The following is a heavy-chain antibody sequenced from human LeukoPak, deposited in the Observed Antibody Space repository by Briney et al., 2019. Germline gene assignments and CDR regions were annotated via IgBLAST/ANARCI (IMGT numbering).Heavy chain of an antibody. J-gene: IGHJ4*02. CDR2: IKNQTAGGTT. CDR3: NTAPYVWGSYLGDY. V-gene: IGHV3-15*01. Sequence: GGSLRLSCAASGFTFSDAWMTWVRQAPGKGLEWVGRIKNQTAGGTTDYAAPVKGRFTISRDDSKNTLYLQMNSLKTEDTAVYYCNTAPYVWGSYLGDYWGQGTLVTVSS. D-gene: IGHD3-16*02. CDR1: GFTFSDAW.